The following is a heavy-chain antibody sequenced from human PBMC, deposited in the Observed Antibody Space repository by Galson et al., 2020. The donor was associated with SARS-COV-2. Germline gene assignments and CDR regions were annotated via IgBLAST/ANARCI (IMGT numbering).Heavy chain of an antibody. J-gene: IGHJ4*02. CDR2: IYYSGST. CDR3: GREGEKRTDY. Sequence: SETLSLTCTVSGASISGSPYYWVWLRQPPGKGMEWIGNIYYSGSTYYNPSLESRVTISLGMSKNQFSLRLTSVTAADTVVYYCGREGEKRTDYWGQGTLVTVSS. V-gene: IGHV4-39*07. CDR1: GASISGSPYY. D-gene: IGHD3-16*01.